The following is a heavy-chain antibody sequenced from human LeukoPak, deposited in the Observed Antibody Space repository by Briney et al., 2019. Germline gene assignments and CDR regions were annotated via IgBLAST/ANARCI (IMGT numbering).Heavy chain of an antibody. V-gene: IGHV3-53*04. Sequence: GGSLRLSCAASGFTVSTNYMTWVRQAPGKGLEWVSVTYTDGSTYYADAVKGRFTISRHNSKNTVYLQMNSLRAEDTAVYYCARGDGYNYNFDYWGQGTLVTVSS. CDR3: ARGDGYNYNFDY. CDR2: TYTDGST. D-gene: IGHD5-24*01. CDR1: GFTVSTNY. J-gene: IGHJ4*02.